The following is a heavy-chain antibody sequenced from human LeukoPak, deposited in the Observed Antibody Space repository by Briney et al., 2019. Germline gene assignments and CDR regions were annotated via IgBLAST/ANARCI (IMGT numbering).Heavy chain of an antibody. J-gene: IGHJ6*03. V-gene: IGHV3-23*01. Sequence: GGSLRLSCAASGFTFSSYAMSWVRQAPGKGLEWVSAISGSGGSTYYADSVKGRFTISRDNSKNTLYLQMNSLRAEDTAVYYCAKVSSSSVYYYYYMDVWGKGTTVSVSS. CDR3: AKVSSSSVYYYYYMDV. CDR2: ISGSGGST. CDR1: GFTFSSYA. D-gene: IGHD6-6*01.